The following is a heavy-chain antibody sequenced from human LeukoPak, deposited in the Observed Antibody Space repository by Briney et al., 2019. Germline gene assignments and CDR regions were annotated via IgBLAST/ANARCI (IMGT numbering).Heavy chain of an antibody. CDR1: GFTFRSYW. V-gene: IGHV3-7*01. Sequence: GGSLRLSCEASGFTFRSYWMSWVRQAPGKGLEWVANIKQDGSEKYYVDSVKGRFTISRDDAKNSLYLQMNSLRAEDTAVYYCAKDGNTAMVDYWGQGTLVTVSS. J-gene: IGHJ4*02. CDR3: AKDGNTAMVDY. CDR2: IKQDGSEK. D-gene: IGHD5-18*01.